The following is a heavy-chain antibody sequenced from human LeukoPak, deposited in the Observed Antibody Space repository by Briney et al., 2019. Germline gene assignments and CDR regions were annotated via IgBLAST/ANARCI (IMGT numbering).Heavy chain of an antibody. CDR1: GGSITSGSYY. D-gene: IGHD2-8*02. CDR3: ARGGVGGGAFDI. CDR2: IYYSGST. J-gene: IGHJ3*02. V-gene: IGHV4-61*01. Sequence: SETLSLTCTVSGGSITSGSYYWSWIRQPPGKGLEWIGYIYYSGSTNYNPSLKSRVTISVDTSKNQFSLKLSSVTAADTAVYYCARGGVGGGAFDIWGQGTMVTVSS.